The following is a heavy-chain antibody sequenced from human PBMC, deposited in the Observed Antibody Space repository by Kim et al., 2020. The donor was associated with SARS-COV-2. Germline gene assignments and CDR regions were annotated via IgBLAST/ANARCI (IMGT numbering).Heavy chain of an antibody. V-gene: IGHV1-69*04. Sequence: AQKFQGRVTITADKSTSTAYMELSSLRSEDTAVYYCARELSRSDYYGMDVWGQGTTVTVSS. CDR3: ARELSRSDYYGMDV. J-gene: IGHJ6*02.